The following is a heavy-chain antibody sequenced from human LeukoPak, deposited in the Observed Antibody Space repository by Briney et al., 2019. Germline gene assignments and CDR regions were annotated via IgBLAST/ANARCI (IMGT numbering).Heavy chain of an antibody. Sequence: PSETLSLTCAVYGGSFSGYYWSWIRQPPGKGLEWIGSIFYSGSTYYNPSLKSRVTISVDTSKNQFSLKLSSVTAADTAVYYCARWGSGLSFRWFDPWGQGTLVTVSS. CDR1: GGSFSGYY. CDR3: ARWGSGLSFRWFDP. CDR2: IFYSGST. J-gene: IGHJ5*02. D-gene: IGHD6-19*01. V-gene: IGHV4-34*12.